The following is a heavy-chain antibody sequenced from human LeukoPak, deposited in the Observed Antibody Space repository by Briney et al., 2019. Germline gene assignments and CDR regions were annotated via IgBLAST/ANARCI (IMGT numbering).Heavy chain of an antibody. D-gene: IGHD1-20*01. Sequence: GGSLRLSCAASGFTFSSYGMHWVRQAPGKGLEWVAFIRYDGSNKYYADSVKGRFTISRDNSKNTLYLQMNSLRAEDTAVYYCANAPITGTTGDYWGQGTLVTVSS. CDR2: IRYDGSNK. CDR3: ANAPITGTTGDY. J-gene: IGHJ4*02. V-gene: IGHV3-30*02. CDR1: GFTFSSYG.